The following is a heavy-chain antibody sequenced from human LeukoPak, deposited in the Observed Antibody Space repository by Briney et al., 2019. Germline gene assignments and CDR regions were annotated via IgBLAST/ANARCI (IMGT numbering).Heavy chain of an antibody. CDR3: ARATWGIPTATACFDY. Sequence: FQGRVTITADDSTNTAYMELSSLRSGDTAVYYCARATWGIPTATACFDYWGQGTLVTVSS. D-gene: IGHD6-13*01. V-gene: IGHV1-69*01. J-gene: IGHJ4*02.